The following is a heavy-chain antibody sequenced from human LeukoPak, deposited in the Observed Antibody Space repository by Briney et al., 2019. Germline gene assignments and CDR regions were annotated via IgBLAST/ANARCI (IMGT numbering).Heavy chain of an antibody. Sequence: GGSLRLSCAASGFTFSSYSMNWVRQAPGKGLEWVSSISSSSSYIYYADSVKGRFTISRDNAKNSLYLQMNSLRAEDTAVYYCARHEGYCSSTSCYVDYWGQGTLVTVSS. CDR2: ISSSSSYI. CDR1: GFTFSSYS. V-gene: IGHV3-21*01. CDR3: ARHEGYCSSTSCYVDY. J-gene: IGHJ4*02. D-gene: IGHD2-2*01.